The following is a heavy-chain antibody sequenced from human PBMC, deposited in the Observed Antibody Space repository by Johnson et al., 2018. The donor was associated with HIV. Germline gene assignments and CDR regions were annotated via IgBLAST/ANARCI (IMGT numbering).Heavy chain of an antibody. V-gene: IGHV3-30-3*01. CDR1: GFTFSSYA. CDR3: ARLITMIVVANDAFDI. CDR2: ISYDGSNK. Sequence: QVQLVESGGGVVQPGRSLRLSCAASGFTFSSYAMHWVRQAPGKGLEWVAVISYDGSNKYYADSVKGRFTISRDNSKNTLYLQMNSLRAEDTAVYYCARLITMIVVANDAFDIWGQGTMVTVSS. J-gene: IGHJ3*02. D-gene: IGHD3-22*01.